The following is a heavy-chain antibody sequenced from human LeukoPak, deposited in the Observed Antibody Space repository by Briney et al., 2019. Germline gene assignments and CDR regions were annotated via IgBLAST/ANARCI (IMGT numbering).Heavy chain of an antibody. CDR1: GFTFSDYS. CDR2: ISSSGSTI. V-gene: IGHV3-11*01. J-gene: IGHJ6*02. CDR3: ARVERGDTGAYYYYGVDV. D-gene: IGHD2-21*02. Sequence: GGSLRLSCTVSGFTFSDYSMNWIRQAPGKGLEWVSYISSSGSTIYYADSVKGRFTISRDNAKNSLYLQMNSLRAEDSAVFYCARVERGDTGAYYYYGVDVWGQGTTVTVSS.